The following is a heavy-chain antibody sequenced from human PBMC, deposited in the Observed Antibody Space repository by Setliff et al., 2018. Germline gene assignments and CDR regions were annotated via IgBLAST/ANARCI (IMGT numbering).Heavy chain of an antibody. Sequence: ASVKVSCKVSGYTLTELSMHWVRQAPGKGLEWMGGFDPEDGETIYAQKFQGRVTMTEDTSTDTAYMELSSLRAEDTAVYYCAKDDRLSGPRDGNNLDYYMDVWGKGTTVTVS. J-gene: IGHJ6*03. CDR3: AKDDRLSGPRDGNNLDYYMDV. CDR2: FDPEDGET. CDR1: GYTLTELS. D-gene: IGHD3-9*01. V-gene: IGHV1-24*01.